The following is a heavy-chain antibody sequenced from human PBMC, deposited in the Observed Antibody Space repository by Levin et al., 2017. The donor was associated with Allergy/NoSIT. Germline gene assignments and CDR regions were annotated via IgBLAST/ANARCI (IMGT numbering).Heavy chain of an antibody. Sequence: LSLTCAASGFTFSSYAMSWVRQAPGKGLEWVSAISGSGGSTYYADSVKGRFTISRDNSKNTLYLQMNSLRAEDTAVYYCPKPPPYSSGWYEFDHWGQGTLVTVSS. J-gene: IGHJ4*02. V-gene: IGHV3-23*01. CDR2: ISGSGGST. CDR3: PKPPPYSSGWYEFDH. CDR1: GFTFSSYA. D-gene: IGHD6-19*01.